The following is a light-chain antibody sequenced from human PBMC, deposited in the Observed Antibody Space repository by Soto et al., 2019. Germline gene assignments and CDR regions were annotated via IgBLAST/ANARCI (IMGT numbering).Light chain of an antibody. Sequence: QSALTQPASVSGSPGQSITISCSGTSSDVGGYNYVSWFQQYPGKAPKLLISDVTNRPSGVSHRFSVYKSGNTASLTISGLQAEDEVDYHCSSYTSSTLVVFGGGTKLTVL. J-gene: IGLJ2*01. CDR1: SSDVGGYNY. V-gene: IGLV2-14*01. CDR2: DVT. CDR3: SSYTSSTLVV.